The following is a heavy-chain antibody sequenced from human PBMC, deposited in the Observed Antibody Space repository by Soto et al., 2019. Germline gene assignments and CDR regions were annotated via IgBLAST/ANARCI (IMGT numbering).Heavy chain of an antibody. V-gene: IGHV3-30*18. CDR3: AKVAGVATGGTVGGLDP. J-gene: IGHJ5*02. D-gene: IGHD6-13*01. CDR1: GFSFSSYA. CDR2: ISYDGSHK. Sequence: QVQLVESGGGVVQPGRSLRLSCQTSGFSFSSYAMHWVRQAPGKGLEWVGVISYDGSHKFYGESVKGRFTISRDNSKNTLDLQMPSLTTDDTGVYYCAKVAGVATGGTVGGLDPGGQGTLVTVSS.